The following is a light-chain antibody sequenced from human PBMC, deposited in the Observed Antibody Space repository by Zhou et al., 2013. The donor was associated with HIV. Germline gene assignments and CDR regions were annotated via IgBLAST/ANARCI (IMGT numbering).Light chain of an antibody. V-gene: IGKV3-15*01. J-gene: IGKJ4*01. CDR2: GAS. CDR1: QSVYTN. Sequence: EVVMTQSPASLSVSPGERATLSCRASQSVYTNLAWYQQKLGQAPRLLIYGASTRATGIPARFSGSGSGTEFTLTISSMQSEDFAVYYCQQYNDWPFTFGGGTKVEIK. CDR3: QQYNDWPFT.